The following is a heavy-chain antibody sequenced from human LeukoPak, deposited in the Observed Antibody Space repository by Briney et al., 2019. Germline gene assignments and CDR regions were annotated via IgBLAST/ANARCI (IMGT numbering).Heavy chain of an antibody. CDR1: GYTFTSYG. Sequence: ASVKVSCKASGYTFTSYGISWVRQAPGQGLEWMGWISAYNGNTNYAQKLQGRVTMTTDTSTSTAYMELRSLRSEDTAVYYCARTYYYDSSGYGFDPWGQGTLVTVSS. CDR3: ARTYYYDSSGYGFDP. D-gene: IGHD3-22*01. V-gene: IGHV1-18*01. J-gene: IGHJ5*02. CDR2: ISAYNGNT.